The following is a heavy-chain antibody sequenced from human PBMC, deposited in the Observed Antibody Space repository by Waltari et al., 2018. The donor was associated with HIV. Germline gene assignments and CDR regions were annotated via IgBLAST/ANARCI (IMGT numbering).Heavy chain of an antibody. CDR2: ISYDGSNK. Sequence: QVQLVESGGGVVQPGRSLRLSCAASGFTFRSYPMQWVRQAPGKGLEWVSFISYDGSNKYYADSVKGRFTISRDNSKNTLYLQMDSLRAEDTAVYYCARDPSREHSWFDPWGQGTLVTVSS. V-gene: IGHV3-30*04. CDR3: ARDPSREHSWFDP. CDR1: GFTFRSYP. J-gene: IGHJ5*02. D-gene: IGHD1-1*01.